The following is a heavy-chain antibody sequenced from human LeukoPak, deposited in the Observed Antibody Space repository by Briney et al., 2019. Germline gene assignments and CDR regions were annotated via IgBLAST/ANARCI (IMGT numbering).Heavy chain of an antibody. V-gene: IGHV3-21*01. Sequence: GGSLRLSCAASGFTFSSYSMNWVRQAPGKGLEWVSSISSSSSYIYYADSVKGRFTISRDNAKNSLYLQMNSLRAEDTAVYYCASPPGETTVTRGGDYWGQGTLVTVSS. CDR1: GFTFSSYS. J-gene: IGHJ4*02. CDR2: ISSSSSYI. CDR3: ASPPGETTVTRGGDY. D-gene: IGHD4-17*01.